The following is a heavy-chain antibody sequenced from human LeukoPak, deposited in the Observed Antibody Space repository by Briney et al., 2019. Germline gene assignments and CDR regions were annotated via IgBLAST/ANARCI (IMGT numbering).Heavy chain of an antibody. Sequence: SETLSLTCTVSSGSITSYYWSWLRQPPGKGLEYIGHIYYTATTDYNPSLKSRVTMSVDTSKNQFSLRLISVTASDTAVYFCAGAPNRHFFDYWGHGTLVAVSS. CDR3: AGAPNRHFFDY. V-gene: IGHV4-59*01. CDR1: SGSITSYY. J-gene: IGHJ4*01. CDR2: IYYTATT.